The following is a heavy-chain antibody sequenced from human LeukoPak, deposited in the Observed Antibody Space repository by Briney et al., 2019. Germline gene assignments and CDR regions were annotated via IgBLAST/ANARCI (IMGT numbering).Heavy chain of an antibody. D-gene: IGHD2-2*01. V-gene: IGHV1-69*06. CDR3: ARGDPEYAGGSADAFDI. CDR1: GGTLINYA. CDR2: SIAIFGKA. Sequence: SVTVSFKASGGTLINYAISWVRQAPGQGGEWMGRSIAIFGKANYPQKFQARLTLTADKSTSTAYMELSSLRSADTAVYYCARGDPEYAGGSADAFDIWGQGTMVTVSS. J-gene: IGHJ3*02.